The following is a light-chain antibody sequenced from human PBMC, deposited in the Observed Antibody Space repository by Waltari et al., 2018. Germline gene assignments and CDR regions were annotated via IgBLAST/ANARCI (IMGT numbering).Light chain of an antibody. CDR2: ATS. J-gene: IGKJ1*01. V-gene: IGKV1-8*01. CDR1: QAISSY. Sequence: AIRMTQSPSSLSASTGDRVTITCRANQAISSYLAWYQQKPGKAPKFLIYATSTLQSGVPSRFSGSGFGTDFTLTINCLQSEDFATYYCQQYYNYPWTFGQGTKVEIK. CDR3: QQYYNYPWT.